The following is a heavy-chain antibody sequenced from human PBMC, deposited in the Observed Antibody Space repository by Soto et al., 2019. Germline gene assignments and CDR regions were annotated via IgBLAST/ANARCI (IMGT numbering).Heavy chain of an antibody. V-gene: IGHV4-30-2*01. D-gene: IGHD3-10*01. Sequence: QLQLQESGSGLVKPSQTLSLTCAVSGGSISSGGYSWSWIRQPPGKGLECIGYIYHSGSTYYNPSTQSRVTISVDRAKNQFSLQLSSVTAADTAVYYCASRPPYYYGSGSYGFDPWGQGTLVTVSS. CDR3: ASRPPYYYGSGSYGFDP. CDR2: IYHSGST. J-gene: IGHJ5*02. CDR1: GGSISSGGYS.